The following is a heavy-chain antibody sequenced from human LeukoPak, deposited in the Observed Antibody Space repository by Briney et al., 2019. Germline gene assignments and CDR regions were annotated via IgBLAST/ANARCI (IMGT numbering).Heavy chain of an antibody. D-gene: IGHD3-22*01. V-gene: IGHV4-34*01. CDR1: GGSSSGYY. J-gene: IGHJ6*02. CDR3: ARDRKTYYYDSSALLGDYYYGMDV. CDR2: INHSGST. Sequence: SETLSLTCTVYGGSSSGYYWSWIRQPPGKGLEWIGEINHSGSTNYNPSLKSRVTISVDTSKNQFSLKLSSVTAADTAVYYCARDRKTYYYDSSALLGDYYYGMDVWGQGTTVTVSS.